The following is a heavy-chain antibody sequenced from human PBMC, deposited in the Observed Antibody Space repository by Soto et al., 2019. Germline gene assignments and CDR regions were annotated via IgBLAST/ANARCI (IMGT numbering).Heavy chain of an antibody. J-gene: IGHJ6*02. CDR3: ARVYCSSTSSHPRGYYGMDV. CDR2: IIPILGIA. Sequence: QVQLVQSGAEVKKPGSSVKVSCKASGGTFSSYTISWVRQAPGQGLEWMGRIIPILGIANYAQKFQGRVTITADKSTSTAYMELSSLRSEDTAVYYCARVYCSSTSSHPRGYYGMDVWGQGTTVTVSS. V-gene: IGHV1-69*02. D-gene: IGHD2-2*01. CDR1: GGTFSSYT.